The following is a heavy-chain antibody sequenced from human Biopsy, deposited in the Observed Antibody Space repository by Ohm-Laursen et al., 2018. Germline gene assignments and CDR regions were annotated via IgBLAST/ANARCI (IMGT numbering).Heavy chain of an antibody. D-gene: IGHD6-13*01. Sequence: SVTLSLTCTVSGGSISNYYWSWIRQPAGKGLEWIGRIYSSGSTNYNPSLRSRVTMSVDTFKNQFCLIMSSMTVADTAVYYCAREPRIAAVAYFDPWGQGTLVTVSS. CDR3: AREPRIAAVAYFDP. J-gene: IGHJ5*02. CDR1: GGSISNYY. V-gene: IGHV4-4*07. CDR2: IYSSGST.